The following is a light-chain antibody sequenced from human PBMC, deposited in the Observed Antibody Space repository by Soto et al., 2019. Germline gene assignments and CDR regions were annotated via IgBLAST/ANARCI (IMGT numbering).Light chain of an antibody. CDR3: SSYTSSSTAPL. CDR1: SSDVGGYNY. CDR2: EVS. V-gene: IGLV2-14*01. Sequence: QSALTQPASVSGSSGQSITISCTGTSSDVGGYNYVSWYQQHPGKAPKLMIYEVSNRPSGVSNRFSGSKSGNTASLTISGLQAEDEADYYCSSYTSSSTAPLFGGGTKLTVL. J-gene: IGLJ2*01.